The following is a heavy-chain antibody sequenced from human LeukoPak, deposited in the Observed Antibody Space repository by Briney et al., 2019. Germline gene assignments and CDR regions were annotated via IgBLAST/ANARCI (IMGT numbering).Heavy chain of an antibody. CDR3: AKRSGSGSLNWFDP. Sequence: GGSLRLSCVDSGFTFSSSWMSWVRQAPGKGLEWVANVNQDGSQKDYVDSVKGRFTISRDNSKNTLYLQMNSLRAEDTAVYYCAKRSGSGSLNWFDPWGQGTLVTVSS. CDR1: GFTFSSSW. CDR2: VNQDGSQK. D-gene: IGHD3-10*01. V-gene: IGHV3-7*01. J-gene: IGHJ5*02.